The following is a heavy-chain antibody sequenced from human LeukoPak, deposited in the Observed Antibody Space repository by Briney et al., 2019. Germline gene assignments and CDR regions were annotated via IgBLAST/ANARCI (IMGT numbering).Heavy chain of an antibody. CDR3: AKGISAAGTGYYFDY. CDR2: MTGSGDNT. Sequence: GGALRLSCAASGFTFSGYAMSWVRQAPGKGLEWVSAMTGSGDNTYYADSVRGRFTISRDNSKNTLYLQMSSLRAEDTAVYYCAKGISAAGTGYYFDYWGQGTLVTVSS. D-gene: IGHD6-13*01. CDR1: GFTFSGYA. J-gene: IGHJ4*02. V-gene: IGHV3-23*01.